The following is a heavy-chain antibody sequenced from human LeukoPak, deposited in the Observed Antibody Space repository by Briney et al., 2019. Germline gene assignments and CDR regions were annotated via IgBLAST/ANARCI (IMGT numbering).Heavy chain of an antibody. CDR3: ARGGYMMAVAGTPDHFDY. Sequence: SETLSLTCTVSGGSISSYYWSWIRQPPGKGLEWIGYIYYSGSTNYNPSLKSRVTISVDTSKNQFSLKLSSVTAADTAVYYCARGGYMMAVAGTPDHFDYWGQGTLVTVSS. V-gene: IGHV4-59*12. J-gene: IGHJ4*02. D-gene: IGHD6-19*01. CDR1: GGSISSYY. CDR2: IYYSGST.